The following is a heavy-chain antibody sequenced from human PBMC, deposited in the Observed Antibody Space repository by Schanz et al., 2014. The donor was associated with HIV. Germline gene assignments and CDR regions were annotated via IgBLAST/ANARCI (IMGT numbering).Heavy chain of an antibody. CDR1: GFTFSDYP. J-gene: IGHJ6*02. CDR3: AKDRNQYDSRYIGKGNYYYYYGMDV. CDR2: ISYDGSNK. V-gene: IGHV3-30*04. Sequence: VQLVESGGGLVKPGRSLRLSCTTSGFTFSDYPVSWLRQAPGKGLEWVAVISYDGSNKKYADSVKGRFTISRDNSKNTLYLQAKSLRPEDTAVYYCAKDRNQYDSRYIGKGNYYYYYGMDVWGQGTTVTVSS. D-gene: IGHD3-22*01.